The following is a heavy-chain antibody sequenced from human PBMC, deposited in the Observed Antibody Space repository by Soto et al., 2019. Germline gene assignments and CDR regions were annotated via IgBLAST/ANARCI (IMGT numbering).Heavy chain of an antibody. CDR3: TRDLNHDCGP. V-gene: IGHV3-7*04. D-gene: IGHD2-21*01. CDR1: GFTFSDYW. J-gene: IGHJ5*02. CDR2: MNPDGSEQ. Sequence: EVHLVESGGALVQPGGSLRLSCAASGFTFSDYWMTWVRQTPGKGLEGVANMNPDGSEQYYLDSVKGRFTISRDNAKNSLYLQMSNLRGEDPAVYYCTRDLNHDCGPWGQGAQVIVSS.